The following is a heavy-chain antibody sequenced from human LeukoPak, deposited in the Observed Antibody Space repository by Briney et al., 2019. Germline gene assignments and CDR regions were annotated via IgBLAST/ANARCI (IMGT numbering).Heavy chain of an antibody. V-gene: IGHV1-2*02. CDR2: INPNSVGT. Sequence: ASVKVSCKASGYIFTGYYLHWVRQAPGQGLEWMGWINPNSVGTNYAKKVQGRVTMTRDTSISTAYMEMSRLRSDDTAVYYCARERIAAAGRILDYWGQGTLVTVSS. J-gene: IGHJ4*02. CDR3: ARERIAAAGRILDY. CDR1: GYIFTGYY. D-gene: IGHD6-13*01.